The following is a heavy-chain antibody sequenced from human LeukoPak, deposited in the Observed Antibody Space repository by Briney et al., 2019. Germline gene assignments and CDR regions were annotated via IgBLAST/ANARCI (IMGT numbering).Heavy chain of an antibody. CDR1: GFTFSSYS. CDR2: ISSSSSYI. V-gene: IGHV3-21*01. D-gene: IGHD1-26*01. J-gene: IGHJ4*02. Sequence: AGGSLRLSCAASGFTFSSYSMNWVRLAPGKGLEWVSSISSSSSYIYYADSVKGRFTISRDNAKNSLYLQMNSLRAEDTAVYYCARDPDSGSYSSFDYWGQGTLVTVSS. CDR3: ARDPDSGSYSSFDY.